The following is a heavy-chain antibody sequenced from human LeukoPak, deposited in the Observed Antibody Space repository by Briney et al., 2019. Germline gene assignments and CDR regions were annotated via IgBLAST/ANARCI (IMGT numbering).Heavy chain of an antibody. CDR2: INHRGGT. D-gene: IGHD6-19*01. V-gene: IGHV4-34*01. CDR1: GGSFSDYY. CDR3: ATYSTGFDI. J-gene: IGHJ3*02. Sequence: PSETLSLTCAVYGGSFSDYYWTWIRQPPGKGLEWIGEINHRGGTHYNPSLKSRVTISVDTSKKQFSLKLSSVTAADTAVYYCATYSTGFDIWGQGAVVTVSS.